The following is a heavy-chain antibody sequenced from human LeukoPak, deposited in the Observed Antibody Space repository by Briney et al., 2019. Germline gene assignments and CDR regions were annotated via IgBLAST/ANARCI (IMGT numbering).Heavy chain of an antibody. Sequence: GGSLRLSCAASGFTFSSYGMHWVRQAPGKGLEWVAVISYDGSNKYYADSVKGRSTISRDNPKNSLYLQLNTLSADDTALYYCVRGWSWAFEFWGQGTVVTVSS. CDR1: GFTFSSYG. CDR3: VRGWSWAFEF. D-gene: IGHD3-10*01. J-gene: IGHJ3*01. V-gene: IGHV3-30*03. CDR2: ISYDGSNK.